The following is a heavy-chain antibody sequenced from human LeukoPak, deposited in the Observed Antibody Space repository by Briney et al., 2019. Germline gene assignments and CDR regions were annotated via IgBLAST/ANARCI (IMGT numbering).Heavy chain of an antibody. CDR1: GLTFSNYW. J-gene: IGHJ4*02. CDR3: STPWSY. Sequence: GGSLRLSCAASGLTFSNYWMHWVRQAPGKGLVWVSHINYDGSSTTYADFVKGRFTISRDNGKNTLYLQMSSLRAEDTAVYYCSTPWSYWGQGTLVTVSS. CDR2: INYDGSST. D-gene: IGHD3-3*01. V-gene: IGHV3-74*01.